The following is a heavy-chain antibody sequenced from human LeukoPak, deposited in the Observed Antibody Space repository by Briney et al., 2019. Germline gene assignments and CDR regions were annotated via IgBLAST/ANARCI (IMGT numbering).Heavy chain of an antibody. D-gene: IGHD3-10*01. Sequence: GGSLRLSCAASGFTFSDYYMSWIRQAPGKGLEWVSYISSSGSTIYYADSVKGRFTISRDNAKNSLYLQMNSLRAEDTALYYCARDSVWFGELLAPFDSWGQGTLVTVSS. J-gene: IGHJ4*02. CDR3: ARDSVWFGELLAPFDS. V-gene: IGHV3-11*01. CDR2: ISSSGSTI. CDR1: GFTFSDYY.